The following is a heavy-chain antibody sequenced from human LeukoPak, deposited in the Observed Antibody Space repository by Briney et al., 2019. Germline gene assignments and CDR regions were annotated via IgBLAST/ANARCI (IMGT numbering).Heavy chain of an antibody. CDR1: GFTFSSYS. CDR3: ARDVEGGSGLGAY. Sequence: GGSLRLSCAASGFTFSSYSMNWVRQAPGKGLEWVSSISSSSSYIYYADSVKGRFTISRDNAKNSLYLQMNSLRAEDTAVYYCARDVEGGSGLGAYWGQGTLVTVSS. J-gene: IGHJ4*02. D-gene: IGHD6-19*01. V-gene: IGHV3-21*01. CDR2: ISSSSSYI.